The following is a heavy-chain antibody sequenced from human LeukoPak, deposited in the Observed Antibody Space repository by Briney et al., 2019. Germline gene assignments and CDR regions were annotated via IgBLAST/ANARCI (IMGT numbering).Heavy chain of an antibody. D-gene: IGHD2-2*01. V-gene: IGHV1-2*04. CDR1: GYNLTGYY. CDR2: INPNSGGT. J-gene: IGHJ4*02. CDR3: ARGVPAADHFDY. Sequence: ASVMVSCKASGYNLTGYYMHWVRQATGQGLEWMGWINPNSGGTKYAQKFQGWVTMTRDTSISTAYMELSRLRSDDTAVYYCARGVPAADHFDYWGQGTLVTVSS.